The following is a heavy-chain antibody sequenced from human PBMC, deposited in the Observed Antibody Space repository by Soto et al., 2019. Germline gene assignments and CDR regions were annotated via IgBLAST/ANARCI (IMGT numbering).Heavy chain of an antibody. V-gene: IGHV2-5*02. D-gene: IGHD3-10*01. CDR2: IYWDDEK. Sequence: QITLKESGPTLVKPTQTLTLTCTFSGFSLSTSGVGVGWIRQPPGKALEWLAIIYWDDEKRYSPSLKTRLTVTKDTSKNQVVLTMTNVDPVDTATYYCAHRAYFDSGKQFDYWGQGILVSVSS. CDR3: AHRAYFDSGKQFDY. CDR1: GFSLSTSGVG. J-gene: IGHJ4*02.